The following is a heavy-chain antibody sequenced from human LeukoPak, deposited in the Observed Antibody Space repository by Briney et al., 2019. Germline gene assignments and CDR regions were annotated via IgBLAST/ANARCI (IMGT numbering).Heavy chain of an antibody. Sequence: KPSETLSLTCAVSGGSISSGSYSWSWIRQPPGKGLEWIGYIYPRGSTYYNPSLKSRVILSLDKSANQFSLNLSSATAADTAVYYCARFSPRAMGNYLDFWGQGTLVTVSS. CDR1: GGSISSGSYS. V-gene: IGHV4-30-2*01. J-gene: IGHJ4*02. D-gene: IGHD7-27*01. CDR3: ARFSPRAMGNYLDF. CDR2: IYPRGST.